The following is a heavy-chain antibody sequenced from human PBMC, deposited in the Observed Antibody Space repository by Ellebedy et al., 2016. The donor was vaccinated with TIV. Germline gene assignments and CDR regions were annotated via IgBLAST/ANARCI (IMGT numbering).Heavy chain of an antibody. J-gene: IGHJ4*02. V-gene: IGHV1-3*01. Sequence: AASVKVSCKASGYSFTSYALHWVRQAPGQRLQWMGWINAGNGNTKYSQKFQGRVTITRDTSASTAYMELSSLRFEDTAVYYCARAERLRFLEWLLPLDYWGQGTLVTVSS. CDR2: INAGNGNT. CDR3: ARAERLRFLEWLLPLDY. CDR1: GYSFTSYA. D-gene: IGHD3-3*01.